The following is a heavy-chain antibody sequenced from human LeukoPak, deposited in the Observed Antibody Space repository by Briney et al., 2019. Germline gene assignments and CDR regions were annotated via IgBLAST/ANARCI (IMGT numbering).Heavy chain of an antibody. D-gene: IGHD6-19*01. V-gene: IGHV4-30-2*01. CDR3: AVGKGGRVAGYYFDY. Sequence: PSETLSLTCAVSGGSISSGGYSWSWIRQPPGKGLEWTGHIYHSGSTYYKPSLKSRITISVDRSKNQFSLKLSSVTAADTAVYYCAVGKGGRVAGYYFDYWGQGTLVTVSS. CDR1: GGSISSGGYS. J-gene: IGHJ4*02. CDR2: IYHSGST.